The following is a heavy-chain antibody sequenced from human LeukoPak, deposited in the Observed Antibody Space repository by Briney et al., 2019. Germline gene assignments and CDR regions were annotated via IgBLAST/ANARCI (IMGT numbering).Heavy chain of an antibody. CDR2: INTNTGNP. D-gene: IGHD3-3*01. Sequence: ASVKVSCKASGYTFTSYAMNWVRQAPGHGLEWMGWINTNTGNPTYAQGFTGRFVFSLDTSVSTAYLQISGLKAEDTAVYYCARGHYDFWSGYYTGPSGMDVWGQGTTVTVSS. CDR1: GYTFTSYA. CDR3: ARGHYDFWSGYYTGPSGMDV. V-gene: IGHV7-4-1*02. J-gene: IGHJ6*02.